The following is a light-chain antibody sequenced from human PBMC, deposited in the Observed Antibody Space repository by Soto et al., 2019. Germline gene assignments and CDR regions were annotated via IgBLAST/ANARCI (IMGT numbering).Light chain of an antibody. J-gene: IGKJ4*01. V-gene: IGKV1-9*01. CDR1: QDISNY. Sequence: DIQLTQSPSFLSASVGDRVTITCRASQDISNYLAWYQQKPGKAPKFLLYATSTFQSGVPSRFSGSGSGTQFTLTISSLQPEAFETYYCQQVNSYPLTFGGGTKVDIK. CDR2: ATS. CDR3: QQVNSYPLT.